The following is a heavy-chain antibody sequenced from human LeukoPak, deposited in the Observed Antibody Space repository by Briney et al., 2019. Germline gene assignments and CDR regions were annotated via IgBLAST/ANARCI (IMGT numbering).Heavy chain of an antibody. CDR3: ARTYSSSAGYWFDP. V-gene: IGHV4-31*03. CDR2: IYYSGST. Sequence: SETLSLTCTVSGGSIDRGDSYWSWIRQHPGRGLEWIGYIYYSGSTYYNPSLKSRVTISVDTSKNQFSLRLTSVTAADTAVYYCARTYSSSAGYWFDPWGQGTLVTVSS. D-gene: IGHD6-13*01. J-gene: IGHJ5*02. CDR1: GGSIDRGDSY.